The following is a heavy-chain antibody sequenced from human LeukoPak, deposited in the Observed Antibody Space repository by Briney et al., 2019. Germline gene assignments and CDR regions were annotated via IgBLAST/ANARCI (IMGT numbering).Heavy chain of an antibody. CDR2: ISAYNGNT. Sequence: ASVKVSCKASGYTFTSYGISWVRQAPGQGLEWMGWISAYNGNTNYAQKLQGRVTMTTDTSTSTAYMELRSLRSDDTAVYYCARCPGELPTQGYYYYMDVWGKGTTVTVSS. D-gene: IGHD1-26*01. CDR3: ARCPGELPTQGYYYYMDV. CDR1: GYTFTSYG. V-gene: IGHV1-18*01. J-gene: IGHJ6*03.